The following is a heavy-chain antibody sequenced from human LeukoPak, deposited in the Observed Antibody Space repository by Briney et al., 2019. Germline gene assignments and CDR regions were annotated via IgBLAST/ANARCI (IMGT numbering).Heavy chain of an antibody. J-gene: IGHJ4*02. CDR1: GGSITNYY. Sequence: PSETLSLTCTVSGGSITNYYWSWIRQPPGKGLEWIGYIYYNGSTYYNPSLKSRVTISVDTSKNQFSLKLSSVTAADTAVYYCASRASSGWFWGYWGQGTLVTVSS. V-gene: IGHV4-59*08. D-gene: IGHD6-19*01. CDR3: ASRASSGWFWGY. CDR2: IYYNGST.